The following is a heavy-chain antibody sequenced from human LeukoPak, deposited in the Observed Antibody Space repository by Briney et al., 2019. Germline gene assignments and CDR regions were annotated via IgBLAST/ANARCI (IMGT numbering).Heavy chain of an antibody. J-gene: IGHJ6*02. V-gene: IGHV4-4*07. CDR2: IYTSGST. D-gene: IGHD3-3*01. Sequence: PSETLSLTCTVSGGSISSYYWSWIRQPAGKGLEWIGRIYTSGSTNYNPSLKSRVTMSVDTSKNQFSLKLSSVTAADTAVYYCAGGGFLERLPGGYYYGMDVWGQGTTVTVSS. CDR3: AGGGFLERLPGGYYYGMDV. CDR1: GGSISSYY.